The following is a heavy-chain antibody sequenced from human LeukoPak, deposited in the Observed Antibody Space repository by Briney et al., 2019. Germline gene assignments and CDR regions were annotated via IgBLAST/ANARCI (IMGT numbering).Heavy chain of an antibody. CDR2: IFYSGST. CDR1: GGSISSYY. V-gene: IGHV4-59*08. CDR3: AMGARGSYPY. J-gene: IGHJ4*02. D-gene: IGHD1-26*01. Sequence: SETLSLTCPVSGGSISSYYWSWIRQPPGKGLEWIGYIFYSGSTNYNPSLKSRVTISVDTSKNQFSLNLSSVTAADTAVYYCAMGARGSYPYWGQGTLVTVSS.